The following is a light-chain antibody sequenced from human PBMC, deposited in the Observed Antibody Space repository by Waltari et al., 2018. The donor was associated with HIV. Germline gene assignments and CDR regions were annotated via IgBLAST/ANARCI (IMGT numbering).Light chain of an antibody. Sequence: DIQMTQSPSSLSASVGNRVTITCQASQDISNYLNWYQQKPGKAPKLLIYDASNLETVVPSRFSGSGSGTDFTFTITSLQPEDIATYYCQQYDNLPYTFGQGTKLDIK. J-gene: IGKJ2*01. V-gene: IGKV1-33*01. CDR3: QQYDNLPYT. CDR2: DAS. CDR1: QDISNY.